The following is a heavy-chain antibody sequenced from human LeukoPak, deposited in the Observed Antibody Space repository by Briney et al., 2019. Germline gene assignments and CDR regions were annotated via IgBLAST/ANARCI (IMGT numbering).Heavy chain of an antibody. CDR2: INPSGGST. CDR1: GYTFTSYY. Sequence: ASVKVSCKASGYTFTSYYMHWVRQAPGQGLEWMGIINPSGGSTSYAQKFQGRVTMTRDTSTSTVYMELSSLRSDDTAVYYCARDREDGYFDYWGQGTLVTVSS. V-gene: IGHV1-46*01. J-gene: IGHJ4*02. D-gene: IGHD5-24*01. CDR3: ARDREDGYFDY.